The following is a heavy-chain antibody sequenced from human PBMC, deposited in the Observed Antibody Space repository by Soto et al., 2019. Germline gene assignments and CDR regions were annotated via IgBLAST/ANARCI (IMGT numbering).Heavy chain of an antibody. Sequence: SETLSLTCTVSGGSIGTRDCYWSWIRQPPGKGLEWIGYIYFSGNSYYNPSIKSRVTISVDRSKNQFSLKLSSVTAADTAVYYCARDRSSPPNYYYGMDVWGQGTTVT. CDR2: IYFSGNS. CDR1: GGSIGTRDCY. J-gene: IGHJ6*02. CDR3: ARDRSSPPNYYYGMDV. D-gene: IGHD6-6*01. V-gene: IGHV4-30-4*08.